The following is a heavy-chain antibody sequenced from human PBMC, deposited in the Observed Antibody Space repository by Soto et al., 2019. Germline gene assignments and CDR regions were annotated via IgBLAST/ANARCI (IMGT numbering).Heavy chain of an antibody. D-gene: IGHD2-8*01. CDR2: IMPVFRTP. J-gene: IGHJ6*02. Sequence: QVQLEQSGAEVKKPGSSVKVSCKASGGTFRTAAISWVRQAPGQGLEWMGGIMPVFRTPDYAQKFQGRVTNPADESTNTAYMELSGLRSDDTAVYYCARDNDRPQLGGNYYYILDVWGQGTTIPVSS. CDR1: GGTFRTAA. V-gene: IGHV1-69*12. CDR3: ARDNDRPQLGGNYYYILDV.